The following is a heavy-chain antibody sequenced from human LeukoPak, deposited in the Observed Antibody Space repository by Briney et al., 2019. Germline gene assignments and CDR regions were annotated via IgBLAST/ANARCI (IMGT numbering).Heavy chain of an antibody. Sequence: GGSLRLSCAASGFTFSSYSMNWVRQAPGKGLEWVSSISSSSSYIYYADSVKGQFTISRDNAKNSLYLQMNSLRAEDTAVYYCARVNPTGDFDYWGQGTLVTVSS. CDR3: ARVNPTGDFDY. J-gene: IGHJ4*02. CDR1: GFTFSSYS. D-gene: IGHD7-27*01. V-gene: IGHV3-21*01. CDR2: ISSSSSYI.